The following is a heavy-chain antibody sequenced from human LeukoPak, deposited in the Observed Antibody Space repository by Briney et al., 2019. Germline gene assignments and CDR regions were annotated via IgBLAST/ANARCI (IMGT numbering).Heavy chain of an antibody. J-gene: IGHJ3*02. Sequence: SETLSLTCAVSGYSISSGYYWGWIRQPPGKGLEWIGSIYHRGSTYYNPSLKSRVTISVDTSKNQFSLKLSSVTAADTAVYYCAGVVVPAAIWYAFDIWGQGTMVTVSS. CDR1: GYSISSGYY. CDR2: IYHRGST. CDR3: AGVVVPAAIWYAFDI. V-gene: IGHV4-38-2*01. D-gene: IGHD2-2*01.